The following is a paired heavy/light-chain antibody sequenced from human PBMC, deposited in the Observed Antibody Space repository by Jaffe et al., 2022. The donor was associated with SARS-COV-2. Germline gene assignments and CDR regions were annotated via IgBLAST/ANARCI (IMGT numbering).Light chain of an antibody. CDR1: QSVLYRSNNKNY. J-gene: IGKJ2*01. CDR3: QQYYSTPYT. Sequence: DIVMTQSPDSLAVSLGERATINCKSSQSVLYRSNNKNYLAWYQQKPGQPPKLLIYWASTRESGVPDRFSGSGSGTDFTLTISILQAEDVAVYYCQQYYSTPYTFGQGTKLEIK. CDR2: WAS. V-gene: IGKV4-1*01.
Heavy chain of an antibody. Sequence: QVQLVESGGGVVQPGRSLRLSCAASGFTFSSYAMHWVRQAPGKGLEWVAVISYYGTNEYYADSVKGRFTISRDNSKNTLYLQMNSLRAEDTAVYYCARDGVVPAAIYYYYYMDVWGKGTTVTVSS. CDR1: GFTFSSYA. CDR2: ISYYGTNE. CDR3: ARDGVVPAAIYYYYYMDV. V-gene: IGHV3-30*04. D-gene: IGHD2-2*01. J-gene: IGHJ6*03.